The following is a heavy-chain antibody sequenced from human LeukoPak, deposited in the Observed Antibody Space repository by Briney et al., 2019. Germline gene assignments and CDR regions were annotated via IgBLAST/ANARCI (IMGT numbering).Heavy chain of an antibody. Sequence: SETLSLTCTVSGYSISSGYYWGWIRQPPGKGLEWVGSFYHSGSTYYNPSLKSRVTISVDTSKNQFSLRLSSVTASDTAVYYCARWEGVIHNFYYWGQGTLVTVSS. D-gene: IGHD3-10*01. CDR2: FYHSGST. CDR1: GYSISSGYY. CDR3: ARWEGVIHNFYY. V-gene: IGHV4-38-2*02. J-gene: IGHJ4*02.